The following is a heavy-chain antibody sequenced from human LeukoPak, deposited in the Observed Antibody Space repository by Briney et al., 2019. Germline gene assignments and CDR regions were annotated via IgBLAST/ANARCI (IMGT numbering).Heavy chain of an antibody. CDR2: IYSGGST. CDR3: ACIAAAGGNDY. D-gene: IGHD6-13*01. J-gene: IGHJ4*02. Sequence: GGSLRLSCAASGFTVSSNYMSWVRQAPGKGLEWVSVIYSGGSTYYADSVKGRFTISRDNFKNTLYLQMNSLRAEDTAVYYCACIAAAGGNDYWGQGTLVTVSS. CDR1: GFTVSSNY. V-gene: IGHV3-66*01.